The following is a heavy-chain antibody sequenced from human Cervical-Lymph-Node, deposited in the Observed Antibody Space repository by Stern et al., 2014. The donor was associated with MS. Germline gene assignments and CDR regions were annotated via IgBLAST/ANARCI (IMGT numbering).Heavy chain of an antibody. J-gene: IGHJ6*02. CDR1: GYTFNDYY. CDR2: INPNSGGK. CDR3: ARGYRWKSDYYYGMDV. V-gene: IGHV1-2*02. Sequence: QMQLVQSGAEVKKPGASVKVSCKASGYTFNDYYLHWVRQAPGQGLEWLGGINPNSGGKNYAQKFQGRVTMTRDTSISTAYMELSSLKSDDAAMYFCARGYRWKSDYYYGMDVWGQGTTVTVSS. D-gene: IGHD1-20*01.